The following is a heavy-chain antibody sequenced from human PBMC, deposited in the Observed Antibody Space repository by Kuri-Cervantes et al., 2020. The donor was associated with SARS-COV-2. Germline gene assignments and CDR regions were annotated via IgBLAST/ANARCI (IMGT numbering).Heavy chain of an antibody. V-gene: IGHV1-18*01. Sequence: ASVKVSCKASGYTFTSYGISWVRQAPGQGLEWMGWISAYNGNTNYAQKLQGRVTMTTDTSTSTAYMELRSLRSDDTVVYYCARGGQGYCSGGSCYGPYYYGMDVWGQGTTVTVSS. D-gene: IGHD2-15*01. CDR3: ARGGQGYCSGGSCYGPYYYGMDV. CDR1: GYTFTSYG. CDR2: ISAYNGNT. J-gene: IGHJ6*02.